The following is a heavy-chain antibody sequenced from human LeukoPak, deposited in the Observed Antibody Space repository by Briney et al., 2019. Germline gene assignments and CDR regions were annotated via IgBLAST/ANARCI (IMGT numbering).Heavy chain of an antibody. CDR2: IYPGDSDT. J-gene: IGHJ4*02. CDR1: GYSFSIYW. CDR3: ARQGITLDLDS. Sequence: GESLKISCRRSGYSFSIYWIGWVRLMPGKGLGWMGIIYPGDSDTRYSPSFQGQVTISADKSISTAYLQWSSLKASDTAMYYCARQGITLDLDSWGQGTLVTVSS. V-gene: IGHV5-51*01.